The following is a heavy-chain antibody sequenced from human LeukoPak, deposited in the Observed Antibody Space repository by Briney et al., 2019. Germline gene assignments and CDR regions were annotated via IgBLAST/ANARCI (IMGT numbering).Heavy chain of an antibody. CDR2: MYLSGTT. D-gene: IGHD3-22*01. Sequence: SETLSLTCTVSGDSINSLDFWSWVRQPPGKGLEWIGEMYLSGTTHSNPSVKSRVTISIDKSKNQFFLNLSSVTAADTAVYYCAGLVGRYSSGLYYYYFDYWGQGTLVTVSS. V-gene: IGHV4-4*02. J-gene: IGHJ4*02. CDR1: GDSINSLDF. CDR3: AGLVGRYSSGLYYYYFDY.